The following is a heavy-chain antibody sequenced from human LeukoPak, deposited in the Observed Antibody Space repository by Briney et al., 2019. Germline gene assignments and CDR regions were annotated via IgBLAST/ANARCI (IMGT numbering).Heavy chain of an antibody. J-gene: IGHJ4*02. CDR3: VRDYSNFVQGD. V-gene: IGHV4-39*02. CDR2: IYSGGET. D-gene: IGHD4-11*01. Sequence: SETLSLTCTVSGGSIRSSYYYWGWIRQSPGRGLEWIGSIYSGGETHYNPSLNSRVTIFLDTSKNRFSLNLISVTATDTAVYYCVRDYSNFVQGDWGQGTLVTVSS. CDR1: GGSIRSSYYY.